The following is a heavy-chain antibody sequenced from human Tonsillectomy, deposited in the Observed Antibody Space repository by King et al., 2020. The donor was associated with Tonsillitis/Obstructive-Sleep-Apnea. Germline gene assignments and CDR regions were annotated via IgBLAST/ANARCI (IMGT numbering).Heavy chain of an antibody. D-gene: IGHD3-3*01. V-gene: IGHV4-34*01. CDR3: ARGSAYYDFWKGYSLHY. J-gene: IGHJ4*02. Sequence: VQLQQWGTGLLKPSETLSLTCAVSGGSFSGYYWSWIRQPPGKGLEWIGEVNHGGDTNFNPSLKSRVTISVDTSRNRFSLKLTSLTAADTAVYYCARGSAYYDFWKGYSLHYWGQGTLVTVSS. CDR1: GGSFSGYY. CDR2: VNHGGDT.